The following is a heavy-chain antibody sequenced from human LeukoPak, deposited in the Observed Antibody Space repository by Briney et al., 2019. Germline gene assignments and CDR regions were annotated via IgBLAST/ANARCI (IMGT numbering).Heavy chain of an antibody. Sequence: GASVKVSCKPSGYTFTGYYMHWVRQAPGQGLEWMGWINPNSGATTYAQKFQGRVTMTTDTSVTTAYMELSRLTSDDMAVYYCAREVSPWGSSFDHWGQGTLVTVSS. CDR1: GYTFTGYY. J-gene: IGHJ4*02. V-gene: IGHV1-2*02. CDR2: INPNSGAT. CDR3: AREVSPWGSSFDH. D-gene: IGHD6-6*01.